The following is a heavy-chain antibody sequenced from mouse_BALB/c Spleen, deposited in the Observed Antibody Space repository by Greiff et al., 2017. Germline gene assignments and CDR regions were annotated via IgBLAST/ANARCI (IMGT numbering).Heavy chain of an antibody. J-gene: IGHJ4*01. V-gene: IGHV1-9*01. Sequence: QVQLQQSGAELMKPGASVKISCKATGYTFSSYWIEWVKQRPGHGLEWIGEILPGSGSTNYNEKFKGKATFTADTSSNTAYMQLSSLTSEDSAVYYCARRAARAKGYAMDYWGQGTSVTVSS. CDR1: GYTFSSYW. CDR3: ARRAARAKGYAMDY. CDR2: ILPGSGST. D-gene: IGHD3-1*01.